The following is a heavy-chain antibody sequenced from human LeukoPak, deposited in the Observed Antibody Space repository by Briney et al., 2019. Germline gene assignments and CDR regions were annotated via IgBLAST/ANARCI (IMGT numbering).Heavy chain of an antibody. CDR3: AKSNGYGLVDI. CDR2: IFYSGST. V-gene: IGHV4-34*12. Sequence: SETLSLTCAVYGESFSDYYWGWIRQPPGKGLEWIGNIFYSGSTYYSPSLRSRVTISLDTSRNQFSLKLNSVTAADTAVYYCAKSNGYGLVDIWGQGTMVTVSS. CDR1: GESFSDYY. D-gene: IGHD3-10*01. J-gene: IGHJ3*02.